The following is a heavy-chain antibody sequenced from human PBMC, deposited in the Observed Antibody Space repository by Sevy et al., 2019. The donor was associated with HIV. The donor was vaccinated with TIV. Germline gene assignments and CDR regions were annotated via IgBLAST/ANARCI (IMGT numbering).Heavy chain of an antibody. V-gene: IGHV3-33*01. J-gene: IGHJ4*02. Sequence: GGSLRLSCAASGFTFSSYGMHWVRQAPGKGLEWVAVIWYDGSNIYYADSVKGRFTISRDNSKNTLYLQMNSLRAEDTAVYYCARDLYPTPDYYDSSGALDYWGQGTLVTVSS. CDR1: GFTFSSYG. D-gene: IGHD3-22*01. CDR3: ARDLYPTPDYYDSSGALDY. CDR2: IWYDGSNI.